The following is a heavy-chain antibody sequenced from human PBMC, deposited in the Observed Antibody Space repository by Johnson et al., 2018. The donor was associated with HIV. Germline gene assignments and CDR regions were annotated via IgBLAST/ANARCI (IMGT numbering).Heavy chain of an antibody. CDR2: IYTGGST. J-gene: IGHJ3*02. V-gene: IGHV3-66*02. D-gene: IGHD1-26*01. CDR3: ARVRVGAFDI. CDR1: GFTVSTNY. Sequence: MQLVESGGGVVQPGGSLRLSCATSGFTVSTNYMSWVRQAPGKGLEWVSLIYTGGSTFYADSVKGRFTISRDNSKNALYLQMNSLRAEDTAVYYCARVRVGAFDIWGQGTMVTVSS.